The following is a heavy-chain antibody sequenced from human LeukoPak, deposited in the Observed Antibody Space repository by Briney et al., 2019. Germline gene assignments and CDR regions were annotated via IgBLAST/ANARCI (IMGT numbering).Heavy chain of an antibody. CDR1: GGSTSSYY. D-gene: IGHD3-10*01. V-gene: IGHV4-59*01. J-gene: IGHJ5*02. Sequence: SETLSLTCTVSGGSTSSYYWSWIRQPPGKGLEWIGYIYYSGSTNYNPSLKSRVTISVDTSKNQFSLKLSSVTAADTAVYYCAREFGNWFDPWGQGTLVTVSS. CDR3: AREFGNWFDP. CDR2: IYYSGST.